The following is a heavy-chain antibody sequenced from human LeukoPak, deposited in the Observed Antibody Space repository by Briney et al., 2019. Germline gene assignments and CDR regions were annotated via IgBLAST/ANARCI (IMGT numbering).Heavy chain of an antibody. CDR3: AKDRRAVPAARRLDY. V-gene: IGHV3-33*06. CDR1: GFTFSSYG. D-gene: IGHD2-2*01. CDR2: IWYDGSNK. J-gene: IGHJ4*02. Sequence: GRSLRLSCAASGFTFSSYGMHWVRQAPGKGLEWVAVIWYDGSNKYYADSVKGRFTISRDNSKNTLYLQMNSLRAEDTAVYYCAKDRRAVPAARRLDYWGQGTLVTVSS.